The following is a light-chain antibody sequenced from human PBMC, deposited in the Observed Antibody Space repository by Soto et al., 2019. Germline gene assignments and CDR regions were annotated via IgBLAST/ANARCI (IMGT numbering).Light chain of an antibody. CDR1: QSVSSTY. CDR2: SAF. Sequence: EIVLTQSPGTLSLSPGERATLSCRASQSVSSTYLAWYQQKPGQAPRLVIYSAFSRATGIPDRFSGSGAGTDFTLTISRLEPEDLAVYYCHQYGRTPPITFGQGTRLEIK. J-gene: IGKJ5*01. V-gene: IGKV3-20*01. CDR3: HQYGRTPPIT.